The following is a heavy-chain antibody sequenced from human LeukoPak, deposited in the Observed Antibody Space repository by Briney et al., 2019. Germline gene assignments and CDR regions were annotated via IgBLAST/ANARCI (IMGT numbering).Heavy chain of an antibody. CDR2: INPNSGGT. D-gene: IGHD6-13*01. CDR3: AREYSSSSHWFDP. J-gene: IGHJ5*02. Sequence: ASVKVSCKASGYTFTGYYMHWVRQAPGQGLEWIGWINPNSGGTNYAQKFQGRVTMTRDTSISTAYMELSRLRSGDTAVYYCAREYSSSSHWFDPWGQGTLVTVSS. CDR1: GYTFTGYY. V-gene: IGHV1-2*02.